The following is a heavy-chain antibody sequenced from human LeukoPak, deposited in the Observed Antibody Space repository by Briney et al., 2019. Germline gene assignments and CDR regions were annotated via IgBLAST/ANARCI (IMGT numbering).Heavy chain of an antibody. CDR1: GFTFSSYA. D-gene: IGHD3-22*01. CDR3: ARGSGYFPVDY. CDR2: ISGSGGST. J-gene: IGHJ4*02. V-gene: IGHV3-23*01. Sequence: GGSLRLSCAASGFTFSSYAMSWVRQAPGKGLEWVPAISGSGGSTYYADSVKGRFTIPRDNSKNTLYLQMSSLRAEDTAVYYCARGSGYFPVDYWGQGTLVTVSS.